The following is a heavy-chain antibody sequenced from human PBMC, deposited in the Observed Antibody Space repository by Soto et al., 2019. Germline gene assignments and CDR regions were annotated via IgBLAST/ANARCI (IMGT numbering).Heavy chain of an antibody. D-gene: IGHD1-20*01. CDR1: GYTFTSYA. J-gene: IGHJ5*02. CDR2: INAGNGNT. V-gene: IGHV1-3*01. CDR3: ARAGRYNWKPNWFDP. Sequence: ASVKVSFKASGYTFTSYAMHWVRQAPGQRLEWMGWINAGNGNTKYSQKFQGRVTITRGTSASTAYMELSSLRSEDTAVYYCARAGRYNWKPNWFDPWGQGTLVTVSS.